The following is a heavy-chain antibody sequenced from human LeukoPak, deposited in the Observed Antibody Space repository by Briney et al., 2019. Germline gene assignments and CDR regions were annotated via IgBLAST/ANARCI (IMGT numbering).Heavy chain of an antibody. CDR3: ARHRAVAGYFDY. Sequence: PSETLSLTCTVSGGSISSYYWSWIRQPPGKGLEWIGYIYYSGSTNYNPSLKSRVTISVDTSKNQFSLKLSSVTAADTAVYYCARHRAVAGYFDYWGQGTLVTVSS. D-gene: IGHD6-19*01. J-gene: IGHJ4*02. CDR1: GGSISSYY. CDR2: IYYSGST. V-gene: IGHV4-59*08.